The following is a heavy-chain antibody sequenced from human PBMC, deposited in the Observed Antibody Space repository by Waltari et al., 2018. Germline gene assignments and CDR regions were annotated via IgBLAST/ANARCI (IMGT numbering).Heavy chain of an antibody. CDR2: INHRGTT. Sequence: QVQLQQWGAGLLKPSETLSLTCAVYGGSFSGYYWSWIRQPPGTGLEWVGEINHRGTTNYNPSLKSRVTISVDTSKNQFALKLSSVTAADTAVYYCARGKGFGGVIVKQDYYFDYWGQGTLVTVSS. CDR1: GGSFSGYY. CDR3: ARGKGFGGVIVKQDYYFDY. V-gene: IGHV4-34*01. D-gene: IGHD3-16*02. J-gene: IGHJ4*02.